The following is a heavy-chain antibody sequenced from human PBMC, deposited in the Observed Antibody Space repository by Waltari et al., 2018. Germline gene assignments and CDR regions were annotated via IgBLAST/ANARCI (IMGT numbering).Heavy chain of an antibody. Sequence: EVQLVESGGGLVKPGGSLRLSCAASGFTFSSYSMNWVRQAPGKGLGWVSSISSSSSYIYYADSVKGRFTISRDNAKNSLYLQMNSLRAEDTAVYYCARDQGDYGDYNFDYWGQGTLVTVSS. J-gene: IGHJ4*02. V-gene: IGHV3-21*01. CDR2: ISSSSSYI. CDR1: GFTFSSYS. D-gene: IGHD4-17*01. CDR3: ARDQGDYGDYNFDY.